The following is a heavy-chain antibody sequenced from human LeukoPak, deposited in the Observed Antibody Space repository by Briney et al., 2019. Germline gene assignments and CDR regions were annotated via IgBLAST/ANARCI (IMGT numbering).Heavy chain of an antibody. Sequence: ASVKASCKASGGTFSSYAISWVRQAPGQGLEWMGGIIPIFGTANYAQKFQGRVTITADESTSTAYMELSSLRSEDTAVYYCARAYGSGSYYNPLRYWGQGTLVTVSS. CDR3: ARAYGSGSYYNPLRY. D-gene: IGHD3-10*01. CDR2: IIPIFGTA. CDR1: GGTFSSYA. J-gene: IGHJ4*02. V-gene: IGHV1-69*13.